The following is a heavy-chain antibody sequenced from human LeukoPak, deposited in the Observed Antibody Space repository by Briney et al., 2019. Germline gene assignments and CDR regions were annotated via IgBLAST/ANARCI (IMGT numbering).Heavy chain of an antibody. V-gene: IGHV3-11*04. CDR1: GFTFSDYY. J-gene: IGHJ4*02. D-gene: IGHD5-12*01. CDR3: ARRVYSGYDHFDY. CDR2: ISSSGSTI. Sequence: GGSLRLSCAASGFTFSDYYMSWIRQAPGKGLEWVSYISSSGSTIYYADSVKGRFTISRDNAKNSLYLQMNSLRAEDTAVYYCARRVYSGYDHFDYWGQGTLVTVSS.